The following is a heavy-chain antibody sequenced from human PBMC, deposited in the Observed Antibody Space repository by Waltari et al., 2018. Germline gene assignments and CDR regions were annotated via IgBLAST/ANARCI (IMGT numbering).Heavy chain of an antibody. CDR3: AKALRFLEWPWAFDI. D-gene: IGHD3-3*01. V-gene: IGHV3-9*01. CDR1: GFTFDDYA. CDR2: LSWYSGSI. J-gene: IGHJ3*02. Sequence: EVQLVESGGGLVQPGRSLRLSCAASGFTFDDYAMHWVRQAPGTGLEWVSGLSWYSGSIGYAESVKGRFTISRDNAKNSLYLQMNSLRAEDTALYYCAKALRFLEWPWAFDIWGQGTMVTVSS.